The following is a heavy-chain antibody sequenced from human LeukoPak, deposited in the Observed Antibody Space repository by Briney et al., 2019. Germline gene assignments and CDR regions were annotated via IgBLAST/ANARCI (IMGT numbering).Heavy chain of an antibody. J-gene: IGHJ4*02. CDR2: ISGSGSTI. Sequence: PGGSLRLSCAASGFTFSSYEMNWVRQAPGKGLEWVSYISGSGSTIYYADSVKDRFTISRDNAKNSLYLQMNSLRAEDTAVYYCARQGGIAARRRDFDYWGQGILVTVSS. D-gene: IGHD6-6*01. CDR3: ARQGGIAARRRDFDY. V-gene: IGHV3-48*03. CDR1: GFTFSSYE.